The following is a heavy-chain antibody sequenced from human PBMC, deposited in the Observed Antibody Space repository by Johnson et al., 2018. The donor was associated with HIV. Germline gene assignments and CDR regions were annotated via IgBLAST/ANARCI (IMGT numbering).Heavy chain of an antibody. CDR3: AKPSTESAFDI. J-gene: IGHJ3*02. D-gene: IGHD1-1*01. CDR2: ISYDGKNK. Sequence: QVQLVESGGGVVQPGRSLRLSCAASGFTFSSYTMHWVRQAPGKGLEWVAVISYDGKNKDYADPVKGRFTISRDNSKNTLYLQMSSLRAEDTAVYYCAKPSTESAFDIWGQGTMVTVSS. V-gene: IGHV3-30*18. CDR1: GFTFSSYT.